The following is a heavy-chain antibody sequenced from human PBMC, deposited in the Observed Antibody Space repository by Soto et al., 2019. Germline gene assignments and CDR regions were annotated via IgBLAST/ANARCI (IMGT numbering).Heavy chain of an antibody. CDR2: VYYSVTT. J-gene: IGHJ4*02. CDR1: GGSVIDKTYY. D-gene: IGHD6-13*01. Sequence: SETLSLTCSVSGGSVIDKTYYWIWIRHPPGKRLEWIGYVYYSVTTNYNPSLKSRVTISVDLSKNRFSLSLSSVTTEDTAVYYCARGIAAAGTVPMLYWGQGTLVTVSS. V-gene: IGHV4-61*01. CDR3: ARGIAAAGTVPMLY.